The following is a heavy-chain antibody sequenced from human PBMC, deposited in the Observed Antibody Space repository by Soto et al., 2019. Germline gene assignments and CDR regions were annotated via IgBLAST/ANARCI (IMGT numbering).Heavy chain of an antibody. D-gene: IGHD3-22*01. Sequence: XESLKISCITSGHRFTSYWLAWVRQMPGKGLEWMGIIFPSDSDTRYSPSFQGQVTISADRSTSTVFLQWASLKASDTAVYFCARKDKSGYFNWFDPWGQGPLVTVSS. CDR3: ARKDKSGYFNWFDP. CDR1: GHRFTSYW. J-gene: IGHJ5*02. V-gene: IGHV5-51*01. CDR2: IFPSDSDT.